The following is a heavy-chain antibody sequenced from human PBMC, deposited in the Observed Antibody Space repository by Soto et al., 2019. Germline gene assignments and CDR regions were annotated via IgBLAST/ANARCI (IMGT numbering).Heavy chain of an antibody. J-gene: IGHJ5*02. CDR1: GGSISSGGYY. CDR3: ERKYAILTGYQVGYWFGP. D-gene: IGHD3-9*01. Sequence: QVQLQESGPGLVKPSQTLSLTCTVSGGSISSGGYYWSWIRQHPGKGREGIGYIYDSGSTYYNPSLKSRVTISVDPSKNQLSLELSSVTAADTAVYYCERKYAILTGYQVGYWFGPWVQGTLVTVSS. V-gene: IGHV4-31*03. CDR2: IYDSGST.